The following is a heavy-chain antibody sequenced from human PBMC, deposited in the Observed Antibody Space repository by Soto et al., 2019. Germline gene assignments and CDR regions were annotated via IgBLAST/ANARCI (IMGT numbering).Heavy chain of an antibody. CDR1: GFTFSSYG. CDR3: ARDHSRGWYYFDY. V-gene: IGHV3-33*01. Sequence: QVQLVESGGGVVQPGRSLRLSCAASGFTFSSYGMHWVRQAPGKGLEWVAVIWYDGSNKYYADSVKGRFTISRDNSKNTLYLQMNSLRAEDTAVYYCARDHSRGWYYFDYWGQGTLVTVSS. CDR2: IWYDGSNK. D-gene: IGHD6-19*01. J-gene: IGHJ4*02.